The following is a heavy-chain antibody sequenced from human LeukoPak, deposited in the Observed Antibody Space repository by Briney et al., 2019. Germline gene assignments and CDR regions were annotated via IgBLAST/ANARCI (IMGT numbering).Heavy chain of an antibody. V-gene: IGHV4-39*07. CDR2: IHYSGST. J-gene: IGHJ4*02. CDR3: ARARSGYSSSWYRYYFDY. CDR1: GGSISSSSYY. Sequence: SETLSLTCTVSGGSISSSSYYWAWIRQPPGKGLEWIGSIHYSGSTYYNPSLQSRVTISIDTSKNQFSLKLRFVTAADTAVYYCARARSGYSSSWYRYYFDYWGQGTLVIVSS. D-gene: IGHD6-13*01.